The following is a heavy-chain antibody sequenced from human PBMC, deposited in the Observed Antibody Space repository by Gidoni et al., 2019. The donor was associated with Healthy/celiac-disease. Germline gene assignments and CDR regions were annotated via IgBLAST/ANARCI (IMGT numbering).Heavy chain of an antibody. J-gene: IGHJ2*01. CDR2: IDWDDDK. CDR3: ARSSGNIAAAGTNWYFDL. Sequence: QVTLRESGPALVKPTQTLTLTCTFSGFSLSTSGLCVSWIRQPPGKALEWLASIDWDDDKYYSTSLKTRLTISKNTSKNQVVLTMTNMDPVDTATYYCARSSGNIAAAGTNWYFDLWGRGTLVTVSS. V-gene: IGHV2-70*15. CDR1: GFSLSTSGLC. D-gene: IGHD6-13*01.